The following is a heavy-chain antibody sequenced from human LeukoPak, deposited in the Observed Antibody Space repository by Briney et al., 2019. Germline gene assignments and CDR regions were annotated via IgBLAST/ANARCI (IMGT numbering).Heavy chain of an antibody. CDR2: IYYSGST. CDR1: GGSISSYY. V-gene: IGHV4-59*01. Sequence: SETLSLTCTVSGGSISSYYWSWIRQPPGKGLEWIGYIYYSGSTNYNPSLKSRVTIPVDTSKNQFSLKLSSVTAADTAVYYCARERSSSWYGLEVWGQGTLVTVSS. J-gene: IGHJ4*02. CDR3: ARERSSSWYGLEV. D-gene: IGHD6-13*01.